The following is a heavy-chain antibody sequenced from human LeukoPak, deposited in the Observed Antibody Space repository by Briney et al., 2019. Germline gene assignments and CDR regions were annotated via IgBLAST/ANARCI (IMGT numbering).Heavy chain of an antibody. CDR2: IRSRANTYAT. V-gene: IGHV3-73*01. Sequence: GGSLRLSCAASGFTFSGSAMHWVRQAPGKGLEWVGRIRSRANTYATGYAVSVKGRFTISRDDSKNTAYLQMNSLKTEDTAVYYCTYGDYRGNSFDYWGQGTLVTVSS. D-gene: IGHD4-17*01. CDR3: TYGDYRGNSFDY. CDR1: GFTFSGSA. J-gene: IGHJ4*02.